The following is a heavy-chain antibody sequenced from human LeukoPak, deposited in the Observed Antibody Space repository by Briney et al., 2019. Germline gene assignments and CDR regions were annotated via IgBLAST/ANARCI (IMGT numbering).Heavy chain of an antibody. CDR3: ARGITMVRGVENWFDP. D-gene: IGHD3-10*01. V-gene: IGHV4-34*01. CDR1: GGSFSGYY. Sequence: PSETLSLTCAVYGGSFSGYYWSWIRQPPGKGLEWIGEINHSGSTNYNPSLKSRVTISVDTSKNRFSLKLSSVTAADTAVYYCARGITMVRGVENWFDPWGQGTLVTVSS. J-gene: IGHJ5*02. CDR2: INHSGST.